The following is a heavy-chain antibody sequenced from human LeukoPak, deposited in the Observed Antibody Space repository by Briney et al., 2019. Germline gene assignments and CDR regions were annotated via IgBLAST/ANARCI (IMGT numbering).Heavy chain of an antibody. J-gene: IGHJ5*02. CDR1: GFTFSTYW. CDR3: ARDSPGTTFDH. CDR2: IKGDGSEK. D-gene: IGHD1-7*01. V-gene: IGHV3-7*01. Sequence: GGSLRLSCAASGFTFSTYWMSWVRQAPGKGLEWVGQIKGDGSEKYYADSVKGRFTISRDNARNSVYLQMNSLRAEDTAVYYCARDSPGTTFDHWGQGTLVIVSS.